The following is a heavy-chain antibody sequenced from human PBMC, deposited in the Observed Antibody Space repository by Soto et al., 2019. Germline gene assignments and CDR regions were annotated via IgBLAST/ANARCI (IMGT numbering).Heavy chain of an antibody. CDR1: GGTFSSYA. D-gene: IGHD1-1*01. CDR2: IIPILGTA. V-gene: IGHV1-69*06. Sequence: QVQLVQSGAEVKKPGSSVKVSCKASGGTFSSYAISWVRQAPGQGLEWMGGIIPILGTANYAQNFQGRVTITADKSTSRADMELSSLRSEDTAVYYCARDPLGLRGKQSPLPRDLYGMAVWGQGTTVTFSS. CDR3: ARDPLGLRGKQSPLPRDLYGMAV. J-gene: IGHJ6*02.